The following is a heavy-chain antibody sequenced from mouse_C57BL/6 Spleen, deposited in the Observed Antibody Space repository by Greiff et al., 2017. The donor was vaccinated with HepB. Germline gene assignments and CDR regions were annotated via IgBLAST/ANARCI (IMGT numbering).Heavy chain of an antibody. CDR1: GYTFTSYW. CDR2: INPSNGGT. Sequence: QVHVKQPGTELVKPGASVKLSCKASGYTFTSYWMHWVKQRPGQGLEWIGNINPSNGGTNYNEKFKSKATLTVDKSSSTAYMQLSSLTSEDSAVYYCAKGYYLTYYAMDYWGQGTSVTVSS. D-gene: IGHD2-3*01. J-gene: IGHJ4*01. V-gene: IGHV1-53*01. CDR3: AKGYYLTYYAMDY.